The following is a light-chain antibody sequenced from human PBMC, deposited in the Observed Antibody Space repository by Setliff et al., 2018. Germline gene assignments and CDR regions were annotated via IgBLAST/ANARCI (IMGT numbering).Light chain of an antibody. J-gene: IGLJ1*01. V-gene: IGLV2-23*02. CDR3: SSYAGLTTWM. CDR1: RRDVGSFNL. CDR2: DVS. Sequence: QSVLTQPASVSGSPGQSISISCTGTRRDVGSFNLVSWYQHRPGKAPQVIIFDVSDRPSGVSNRFSGSNSGDTAYLTISGLQAEDEANYFCSSYAGLTTWMFGAGTKVTVL.